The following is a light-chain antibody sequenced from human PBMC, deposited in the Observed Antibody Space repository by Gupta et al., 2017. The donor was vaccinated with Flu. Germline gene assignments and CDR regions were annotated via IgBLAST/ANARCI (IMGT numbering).Light chain of an antibody. CDR2: SAS. J-gene: IGKJ4*01. CDR3: HQSSSLPPT. CDR1: QSSGTS. V-gene: IGKV6D-21*02. Sequence: KEKVTINCRASQSSGTSLHWYQQKPDQSPKLLIKSASQSISGVPSRFSGSGSGTDFTLTINSLEAEDAAAYYCHQSSSLPPTFGGGTKVEIK.